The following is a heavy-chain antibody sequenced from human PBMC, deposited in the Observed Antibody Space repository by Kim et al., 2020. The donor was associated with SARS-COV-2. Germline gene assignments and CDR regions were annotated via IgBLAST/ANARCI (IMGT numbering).Heavy chain of an antibody. CDR3: ARSGYSRQYYYYGMDV. Sequence: SVKVSCKASGGTFNNYAISWVRQAPGQGLEWMGGIIPIFGTANYAQKFQGRVTITADESTSTAYMDLSSLRSEDTAVYYCARSGYSRQYYYYGMDVWGQGTTVTVSS. D-gene: IGHD5-18*01. CDR2: IIPIFGTA. V-gene: IGHV1-69*13. CDR1: GGTFNNYA. J-gene: IGHJ6*02.